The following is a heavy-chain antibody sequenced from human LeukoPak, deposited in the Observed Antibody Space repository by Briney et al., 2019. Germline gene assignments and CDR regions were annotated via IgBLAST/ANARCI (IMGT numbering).Heavy chain of an antibody. D-gene: IGHD6-6*01. CDR3: ARWFEDSSSYYMDV. Sequence: SETLSLTYTVSGGSISSSSYYWSWLRQPAGKGLEWIGRIYTTGSTNYNPSLKSRVTISLDASKNQFSLKVNSVTAADTAVYYCARWFEDSSSYYMDVWGKGTTVTVSS. V-gene: IGHV4-61*02. CDR1: GGSISSSSYY. CDR2: IYTTGST. J-gene: IGHJ6*03.